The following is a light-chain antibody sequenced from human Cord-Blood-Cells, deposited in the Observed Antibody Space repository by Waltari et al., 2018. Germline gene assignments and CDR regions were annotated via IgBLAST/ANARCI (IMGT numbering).Light chain of an antibody. CDR3: AAWDDSLNGWV. J-gene: IGLJ3*02. V-gene: IGLV1-44*01. CDR1: SSNTGSNT. CDR2: SNK. Sequence: QSVLTQPPSASGTPGQRVTIPCSGSSSNTGSNTVNWYQQLPGTAPKLLVYSNKQRPSGVPDRFSGSKSGTSASLAISGLQSEDEADYYCAAWDDSLNGWVFGGGTKLTVL.